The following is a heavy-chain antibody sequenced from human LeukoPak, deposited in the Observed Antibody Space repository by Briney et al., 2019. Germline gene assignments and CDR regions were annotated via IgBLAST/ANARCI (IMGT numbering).Heavy chain of an antibody. CDR2: IKQDGTEK. CDR1: GFTFRGYW. D-gene: IGHD3-9*01. J-gene: IGHJ5*02. V-gene: IGHV3-7*01. Sequence: GGSLRLSCAGSGFTFRGYWMNWVRQAPGKGLEWLAIIKQDGTEKHYKGSLEGRFTISRDNAKNSLHLQMNSLRAEDTAVYYCAGGSGYLITSWGQGTLVTVSS. CDR3: AGGSGYLITS.